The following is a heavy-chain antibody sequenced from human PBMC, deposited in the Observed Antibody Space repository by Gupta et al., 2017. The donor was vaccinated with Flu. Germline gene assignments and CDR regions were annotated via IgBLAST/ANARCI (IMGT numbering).Heavy chain of an antibody. V-gene: IGHV3-23*01. CDR3: AKLTDGYNRSWDYSGLDV. CDR2: INAEGDTT. D-gene: IGHD5-12*01. J-gene: IGHJ6*02. Sequence: MTWVRQAPGKGLEWVCTINAEGDTTFCEDSVKGRFTISRDNSESTLYLQMNSPRDEDTAVYYCAKLTDGYNRSWDYSGLDVWGRGTAVTVSS.